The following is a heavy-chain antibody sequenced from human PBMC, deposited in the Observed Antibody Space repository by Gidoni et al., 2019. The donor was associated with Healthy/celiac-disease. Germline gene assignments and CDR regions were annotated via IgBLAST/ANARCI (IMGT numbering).Heavy chain of an antibody. D-gene: IGHD3-10*01. CDR1: GFTFDDYA. V-gene: IGHV3-9*01. J-gene: IGHJ3*02. CDR3: AKDRTWSGKNAFDI. Sequence: EVQLVESGGGLVQPGRSLSLSCAASGFTFDDYAMHWVRQAPGKCLGWVSGISWNSGSIGYSDSVKGLLTISRDNAKNSLYLQMNSLRAEDTALYYCAKDRTWSGKNAFDIWGQGTMVTVSS. CDR2: ISWNSGSI.